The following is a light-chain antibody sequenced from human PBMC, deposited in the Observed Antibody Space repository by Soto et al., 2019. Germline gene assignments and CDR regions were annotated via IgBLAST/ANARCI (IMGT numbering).Light chain of an antibody. CDR3: ETWDSNTRV. CDR2: LEGSGRY. J-gene: IGLJ3*02. Sequence: QSVLTQSSSASASLGSSVKLTCTLSSGHSTYIIAWHQQQPGKAPRYLMNLEGSGRYNRGSGAPDRFSGSSSGADRYLTISNLQFEDEADYYCETWDSNTRVFGGGTKVTVL. CDR1: SGHSTYI. V-gene: IGLV4-60*02.